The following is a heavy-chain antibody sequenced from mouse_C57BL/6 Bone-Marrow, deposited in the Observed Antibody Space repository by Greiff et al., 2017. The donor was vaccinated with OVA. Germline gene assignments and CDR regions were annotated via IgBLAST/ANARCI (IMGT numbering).Heavy chain of an antibody. V-gene: IGHV1-18*01. J-gene: IGHJ1*03. CDR1: GYTFTDYN. CDR3: ARDGRNYDLNWYFDG. CDR2: INPNNGGT. Sequence: VQLQQSGPELVKPGASVKIPCKASGYTFTDYNMDWVKQSHGKSLEWIGDINPNNGGTIYNQKFKGKATLTVDKSSSTAYMELRSLTSEDTAVYYCARDGRNYDLNWYFDGWGTGTTVTVSS. D-gene: IGHD1-1*01.